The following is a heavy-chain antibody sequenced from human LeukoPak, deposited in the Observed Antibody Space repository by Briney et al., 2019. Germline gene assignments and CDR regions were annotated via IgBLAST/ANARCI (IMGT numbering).Heavy chain of an antibody. V-gene: IGHV1-69*04. CDR1: GGTFSSYA. D-gene: IGHD5-12*01. Sequence: SVKVSCKASGGTFSSYAISWVRQAPGQGLEWMGRIIPILGIANYAQKFQGRVTITADKSTSTAYMELSSLRSEDTAVYYCARVSGYSGYDYYYYYGMDVWGQGTTVAVS. J-gene: IGHJ6*02. CDR3: ARVSGYSGYDYYYYYGMDV. CDR2: IIPILGIA.